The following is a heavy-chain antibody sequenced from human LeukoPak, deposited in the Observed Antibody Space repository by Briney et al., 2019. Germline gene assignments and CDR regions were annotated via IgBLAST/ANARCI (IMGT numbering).Heavy chain of an antibody. D-gene: IGHD3-22*01. CDR1: GFTVSSNY. V-gene: IGHV3-53*01. CDR3: AREGYYDSSGYGCGFDY. CDR2: IYSGGST. Sequence: GGSLRLSCAASGFTVSSNYMSWVRQAPGKGLEWVSVIYSGGSTYYADSVKGRFTISRDNSKNTLYLQMNSLRAEDTAVYYCAREGYYDSSGYGCGFDYWGQGTLVTVSS. J-gene: IGHJ4*02.